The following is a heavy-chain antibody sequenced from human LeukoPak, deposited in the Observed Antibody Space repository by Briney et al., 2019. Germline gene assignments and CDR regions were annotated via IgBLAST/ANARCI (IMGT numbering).Heavy chain of an antibody. CDR2: ISYDGSNK. Sequence: GGSLRLSCAASGFTFSSYAMHWVRQAPGKGLEWVAVISYDGSNKYYADSVKGRFTISRDNSKNTLYLQMNSLRAEDTAVYYCARSLTYYDFWSGYYSSWYFDLWGRGTLVTVSS. D-gene: IGHD3-3*01. J-gene: IGHJ2*01. CDR1: GFTFSSYA. V-gene: IGHV3-30*01. CDR3: ARSLTYYDFWSGYYSSWYFDL.